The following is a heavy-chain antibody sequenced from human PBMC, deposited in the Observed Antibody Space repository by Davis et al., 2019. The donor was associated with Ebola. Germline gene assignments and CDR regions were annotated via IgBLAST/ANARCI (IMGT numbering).Heavy chain of an antibody. V-gene: IGHV5-51*01. CDR2: IYPGDSDT. J-gene: IGHJ6*02. CDR1: GYSFSKYW. D-gene: IGHD2/OR15-2a*01. CDR3: ARRMRGPPAPQGFYFPYGLDV. Sequence: GESLKISCQASGYSFSKYWIAWLRQMPGKGLEWMGIIYPGDSDTRYSPSFQGQVTISVDESINAAYLQLSSLKVSDNALYYCARRMRGPPAPQGFYFPYGLDVWGQGTTVTVSS.